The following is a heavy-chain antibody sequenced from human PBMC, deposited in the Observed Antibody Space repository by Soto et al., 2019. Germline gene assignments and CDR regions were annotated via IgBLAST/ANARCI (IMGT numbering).Heavy chain of an antibody. J-gene: IGHJ4*02. CDR1: GSPFSRYR. CDR3: GRVGLLAVTIFVY. CDR2: FISSSSYI. Sequence: GGSLRLSFEASGSPFSRYRMNWVPRAPGKGLDWVSFFISSSSYIYYAAPVKGRFTISRDNAKNPLYLQMNSLRAEDTAAFYCGRVGLLAVTIFVYWGQGTLVTVSS. V-gene: IGHV3-21*05. D-gene: IGHD3-3*01.